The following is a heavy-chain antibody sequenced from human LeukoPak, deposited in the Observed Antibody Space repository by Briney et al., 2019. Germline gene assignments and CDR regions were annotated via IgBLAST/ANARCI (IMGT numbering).Heavy chain of an antibody. CDR1: GFTFSSCG. D-gene: IGHD2/OR15-2a*01. J-gene: IGHJ4*02. CDR2: IRFDESNK. V-gene: IGHV3-30*02. Sequence: PGGSLRLSCAASGFTFSSCGMHWVRQAPGKGLEWVAFIRFDESNKYYADSVKGRFTISRDNSRNTLFLHMNSLRPEDTAVYYCAKDKNLLCSLTCRSEFDYWGQGTLVTVSS. CDR3: AKDKNLLCSLTCRSEFDY.